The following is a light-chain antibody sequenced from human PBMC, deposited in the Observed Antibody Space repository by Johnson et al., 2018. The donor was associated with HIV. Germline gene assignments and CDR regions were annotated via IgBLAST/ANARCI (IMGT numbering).Light chain of an antibody. V-gene: IGLV1-51*02. CDR2: END. CDR1: SSNIGNNY. CDR3: GTWDSSLSALYV. Sequence: QSVLTQPPSVSAAPGQKVTISCSGSSSNIGNNYISWYQQLPGTAPKLLIYENDKRPSGISDRFSGSKYGTSATLGITGLQTGDEVDYYCGTWDSSLSALYVFGTGTKVTVL. J-gene: IGLJ1*01.